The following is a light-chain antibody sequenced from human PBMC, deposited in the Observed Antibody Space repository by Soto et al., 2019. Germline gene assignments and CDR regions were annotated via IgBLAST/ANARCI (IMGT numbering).Light chain of an antibody. V-gene: IGKV3D-7*01. Sequence: PGERVTLSCRASQSVSSSYLNWYQQKPGQAPRLLIYGASTRATSIPARFSGSGSGTDFTLTISSLQPEDFAVYYCQQDYNLPWTFGQGTKVEIK. J-gene: IGKJ1*01. CDR3: QQDYNLPWT. CDR2: GAS. CDR1: QSVSSSY.